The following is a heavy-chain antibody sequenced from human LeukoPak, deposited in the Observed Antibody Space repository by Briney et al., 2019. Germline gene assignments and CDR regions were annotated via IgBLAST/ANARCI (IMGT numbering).Heavy chain of an antibody. J-gene: IGHJ6*02. Sequence: QPGGSLRLSCAASGCTFSSYEMNWVRQAPAKGLEWVSYISSSGSTIYYADSVKGRFTISRDNAKNSLYLQMNSLRAEDTAVYYCARGGYCGGDCYYYYYYGMDVWGQGTTVTVSS. D-gene: IGHD2-21*02. CDR3: ARGGYCGGDCYYYYYYGMDV. CDR1: GCTFSSYE. V-gene: IGHV3-48*03. CDR2: ISSSGSTI.